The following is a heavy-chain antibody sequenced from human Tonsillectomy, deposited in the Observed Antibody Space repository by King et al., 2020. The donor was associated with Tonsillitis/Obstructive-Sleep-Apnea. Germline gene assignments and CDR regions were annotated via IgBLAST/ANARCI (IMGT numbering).Heavy chain of an antibody. J-gene: IGHJ1*01. CDR2: ISGSGDST. V-gene: IGHV3-23*04. D-gene: IGHD3-22*01. Sequence: VQLVESGGGLVQPGGSLRLSCAASGFTFSSYAMSWVRQAPGKGLEWVSAISGSGDSTYYADSVKGRFTISRDNSKNTLYLQMNSLRAEDTAVYYCAKDLGYYDSSCSQYFQHWGQGTLVTVSS. CDR3: AKDLGYYDSSCSQYFQH. CDR1: GFTFSSYA.